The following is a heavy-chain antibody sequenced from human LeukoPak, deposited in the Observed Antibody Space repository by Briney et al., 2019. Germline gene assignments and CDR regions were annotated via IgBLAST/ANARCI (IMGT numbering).Heavy chain of an antibody. CDR2: ISGDGGST. Sequence: GGSLRVSCAASGFTFDDYAMHWVRQAPGKGLERVSLISGDGGSTYYADSVKGRFTISRDNSKNSLYLQMNSLRTEDTALYYCAKDMRPSSSSNIYYYYYYYMDVWGKGTTVTVSS. CDR1: GFTFDDYA. D-gene: IGHD6-13*01. CDR3: AKDMRPSSSSNIYYYYYYYMDV. J-gene: IGHJ6*03. V-gene: IGHV3-43*02.